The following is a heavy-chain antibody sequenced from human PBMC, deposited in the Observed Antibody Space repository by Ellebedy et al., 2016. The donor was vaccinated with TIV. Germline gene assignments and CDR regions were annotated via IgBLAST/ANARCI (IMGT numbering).Heavy chain of an antibody. J-gene: IGHJ4*02. D-gene: IGHD5-18*01. V-gene: IGHV1-18*01. CDR2: INPNSGGT. CDR1: GYTFTSYG. CDR3: ARAPRTALEDPILVPSDY. Sequence: ASVKVSXXASGYTFTSYGISWVRQAPGQGLEWMGWINPNSGGTNYAQKFQGRVTITRDTSASTAYMELSSLRSEDTAVYYCARAPRTALEDPILVPSDYWGQGTLVTVSS.